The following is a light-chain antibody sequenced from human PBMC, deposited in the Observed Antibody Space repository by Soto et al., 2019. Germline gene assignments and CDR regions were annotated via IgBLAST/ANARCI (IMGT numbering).Light chain of an antibody. CDR1: QGISSY. J-gene: IGKJ3*01. Sequence: AIRMTQSPSSLSASTGDRVTITCRASQGISSYLAWYQQKPGKAPKLLIYAASTLQSGVPSRFSGSGSGTDFTLTISCLQSEDFATYYCQQYNSYFTFGPGTKVDIK. CDR3: QQYNSYFT. CDR2: AAS. V-gene: IGKV1-8*01.